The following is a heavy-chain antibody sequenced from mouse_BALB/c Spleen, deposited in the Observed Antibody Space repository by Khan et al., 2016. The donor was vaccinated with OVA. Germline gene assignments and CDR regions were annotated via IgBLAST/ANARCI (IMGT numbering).Heavy chain of an antibody. J-gene: IGHJ2*01. CDR3: ARRGLRWDFDY. CDR2: INPSTGYT. V-gene: IGHV1-7*01. D-gene: IGHD1-1*01. Sequence: VQLQESGAELAKPGASVKMSCKASGYTFINYWILWVKQRPGQGLEWIGYINPSTGYTEYNQNFKDKATLTADKSSSTAYMQLSSLTSEDSAVEYCARRGLRWDFDYWGQGTTLTVSS. CDR1: GYTFINYW.